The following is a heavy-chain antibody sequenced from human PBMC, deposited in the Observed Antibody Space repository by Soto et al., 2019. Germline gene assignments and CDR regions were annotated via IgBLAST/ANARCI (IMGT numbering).Heavy chain of an antibody. D-gene: IGHD4-17*01. V-gene: IGHV5-51*01. CDR2: IFPADSAT. CDR3: ATPYGDYDY. J-gene: IGHJ4*02. Sequence: GESLKISCKGSGYRFTTYWIGWVRQMPGKGLEWMGIIFPADSATRYIPSFQGQVTISVDKSISTAYLQWSSLKASDTAMYYCATPYGDYDYWGQGTLVTVSS. CDR1: GYRFTTYW.